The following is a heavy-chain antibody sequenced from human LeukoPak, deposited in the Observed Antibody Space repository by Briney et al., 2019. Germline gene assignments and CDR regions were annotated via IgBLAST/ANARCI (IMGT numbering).Heavy chain of an antibody. J-gene: IGHJ5*02. CDR2: IYTSGST. V-gene: IGHV4-61*02. CDR3: ARQVVIALNWFDP. Sequence: SETLSLTCTVSGGSISSGSYYWSWVRQPAGKGLEWIGRIYTSGSTNYNPSLKSRVTISVDTSKNQFSLKLSPVTAADTAVYYCARQVVIALNWFDPWGQGTLVTVSS. D-gene: IGHD2-21*01. CDR1: GGSISSGSYY.